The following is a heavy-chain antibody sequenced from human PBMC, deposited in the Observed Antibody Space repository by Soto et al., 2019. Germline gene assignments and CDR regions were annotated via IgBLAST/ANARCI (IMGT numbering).Heavy chain of an antibody. CDR3: AKDSGYCSGGSCLSPKYYYYYMDV. J-gene: IGHJ6*03. D-gene: IGHD2-15*01. Sequence: GGSLRLSXAASGFTFSSYGMHWVRQAPGKGLEWVAVISYDGSNKYYADSVKGRFTISRDSSKNTLYLQMNSLRAEDTAVYYCAKDSGYCSGGSCLSPKYYYYYMDVWGKGTTVTVSS. V-gene: IGHV3-30*18. CDR1: GFTFSSYG. CDR2: ISYDGSNK.